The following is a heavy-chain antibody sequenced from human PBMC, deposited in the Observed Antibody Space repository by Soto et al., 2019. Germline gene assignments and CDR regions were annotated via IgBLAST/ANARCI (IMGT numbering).Heavy chain of an antibody. CDR3: ARDYYDSSGYYRPDYYYYGMDV. V-gene: IGHV3-33*01. CDR1: VFTVSSYG. CDR2: IWYDGSNK. Sequence: AGGSLRLSCAASVFTVSSYGMHWVRQAPGKGLEWVAVIWYDGSNKYYADSVKGRFTISRDNSKNTLYLQMNSLRAEDTAVYYCARDYYDSSGYYRPDYYYYGMDVWGQGTTVTVS. J-gene: IGHJ6*02. D-gene: IGHD3-22*01.